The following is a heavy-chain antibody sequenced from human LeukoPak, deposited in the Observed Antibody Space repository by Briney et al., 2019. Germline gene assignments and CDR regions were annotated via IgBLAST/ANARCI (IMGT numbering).Heavy chain of an antibody. J-gene: IGHJ4*02. V-gene: IGHV1-2*02. CDR2: INPNSGGT. Sequence: ASVKVSCKASGYTFTGYYMHWVRQAPGQGLEWMGWINPNSGGTNYAQKFQGRVTMTRNTSISTAYMELSRLRSDDTAVYYCASSPYDSSGYTRWGQGTLVTVSS. CDR3: ASSPYDSSGYTR. D-gene: IGHD3-22*01. CDR1: GYTFTGYY.